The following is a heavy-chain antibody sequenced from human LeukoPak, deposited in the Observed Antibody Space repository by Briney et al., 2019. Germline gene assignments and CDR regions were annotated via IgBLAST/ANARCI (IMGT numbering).Heavy chain of an antibody. J-gene: IGHJ3*01. D-gene: IGHD4-17*01. CDR2: IRGGGTST. V-gene: IGHV3-23*01. Sequence: AGGSLRLSCTASGFTFSTYAMTWVRQAPGKGLEWVSPIRGGGTSTFYADSVKGRFTISRDNSKNTLFLQMTSLRAEDTAVYYCARDPNGDYVGAFDVWGPGTMVTVSS. CDR1: GFTFSTYA. CDR3: ARDPNGDYVGAFDV.